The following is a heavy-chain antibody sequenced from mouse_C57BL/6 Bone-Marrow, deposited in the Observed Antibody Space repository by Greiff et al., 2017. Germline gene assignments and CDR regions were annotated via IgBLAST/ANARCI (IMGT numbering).Heavy chain of an antibody. J-gene: IGHJ2*01. CDR2: IDPSDSYT. V-gene: IGHV1-50*01. D-gene: IGHD2-5*01. Sequence: QVQLQQPGAELVKPGASVKLSCKASGYTFTSYWMQWVKQRPGQGLEWIGEIDPSDSYTTYNQKFKGKATLTVDTSSSTAYMQLSSLTSEDSAVYYGARGGLSSNLPYYFDYWGQGTTLTVSS. CDR3: ARGGLSSNLPYYFDY. CDR1: GYTFTSYW.